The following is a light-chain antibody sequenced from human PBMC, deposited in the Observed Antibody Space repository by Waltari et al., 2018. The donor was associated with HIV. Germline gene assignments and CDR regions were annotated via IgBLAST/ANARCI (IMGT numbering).Light chain of an antibody. V-gene: IGKV3-20*01. J-gene: IGKJ5*01. CDR2: GAS. Sequence: DIVLTQSPGTLSLSPGERATLSCRASQSVSSSYLAWYQQKHGQAPRLLIYGASSRGTGIPDRFSGSGSGTDFTLTIRRLEPEDFAVYYCQQYGSSITFGQGTRLEIK. CDR3: QQYGSSIT. CDR1: QSVSSSY.